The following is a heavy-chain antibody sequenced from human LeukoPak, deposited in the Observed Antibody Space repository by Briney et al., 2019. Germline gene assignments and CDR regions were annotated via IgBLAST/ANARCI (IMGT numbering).Heavy chain of an antibody. CDR3: ATYGSGSYRFDP. D-gene: IGHD3-10*01. CDR1: GGSISSGNYY. CDR2: IHHSGST. Sequence: SETLSLTCTVSGGSISSGNYYWSWIRQRPGKGLEWIGYIHHSGSTYYNPSLKSRVIISVDTSKNQFSLKLNSVTAADTAVYYCATYGSGSYRFDPWGQGTLVTVSS. V-gene: IGHV4-31*03. J-gene: IGHJ5*02.